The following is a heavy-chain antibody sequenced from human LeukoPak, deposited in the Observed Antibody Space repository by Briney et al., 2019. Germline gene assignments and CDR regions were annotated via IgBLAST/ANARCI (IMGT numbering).Heavy chain of an antibody. CDR3: ASYDSSGYYLDY. J-gene: IGHJ4*02. CDR1: GYTFTSYY. D-gene: IGHD3-22*01. CDR2: INPSGGST. V-gene: IGHV1-46*01. Sequence: ASVKVSCKASGYTFTSYYMHWVRQAPGQGLEWRGIINPSGGSTSYAQKFQGRVTMTRDTSTSTVYMELSSLRSEDTAVYYCASYDSSGYYLDYWGQGTLVTVSS.